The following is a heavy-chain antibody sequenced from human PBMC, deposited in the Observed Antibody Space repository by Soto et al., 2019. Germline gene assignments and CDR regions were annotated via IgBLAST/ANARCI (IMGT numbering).Heavy chain of an antibody. Sequence: ASVKVSCKASGYSFTGYYIHWVRQAPGQGIEWMGWINPNSGGTNYAQKFQGRVTMTSDTSNSTGFMELRRLRSDDTAVYYCAKHCDTAVAGTVDSWGQGTLVTVSS. D-gene: IGHD6-19*01. CDR1: GYSFTGYY. CDR2: INPNSGGT. CDR3: AKHCDTAVAGTVDS. J-gene: IGHJ4*02. V-gene: IGHV1-2*02.